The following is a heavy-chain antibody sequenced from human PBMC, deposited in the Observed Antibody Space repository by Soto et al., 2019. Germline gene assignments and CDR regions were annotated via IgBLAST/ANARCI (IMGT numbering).Heavy chain of an antibody. CDR1: GGSISSGGYY. Sequence: PSETLSLTCTVSGGSISSGGYYWSWIRQPPGKGLEYIGHVHNSGRAYYNPSLRSRVTISVDTSRNQFSLHLNSVTAADTAVYFCARHENGGTYPLAYWGQGTLVTVSP. V-gene: IGHV4-61*08. D-gene: IGHD1-26*01. CDR3: ARHENGGTYPLAY. CDR2: VHNSGRA. J-gene: IGHJ4*02.